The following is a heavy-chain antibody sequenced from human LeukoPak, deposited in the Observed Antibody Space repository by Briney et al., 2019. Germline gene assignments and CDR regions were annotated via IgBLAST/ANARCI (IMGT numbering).Heavy chain of an antibody. CDR1: EFTFSSYS. V-gene: IGHV3-74*01. CDR2: TNGDGNDI. CDR3: ARDPSWLAENYYFDY. Sequence: GGSLRLSCAASEFTFSSYSMNWVRQAPGKGLVWVARTNGDGNDISYADSVKGRFTISRDSAENTLYLQMNSLRVEDTALYYCARDPSWLAENYYFDYWGQGTLVTVSS. D-gene: IGHD5-24*01. J-gene: IGHJ4*02.